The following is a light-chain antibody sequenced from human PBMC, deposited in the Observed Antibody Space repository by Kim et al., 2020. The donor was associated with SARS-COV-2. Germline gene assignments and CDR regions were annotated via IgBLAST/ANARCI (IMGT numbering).Light chain of an antibody. V-gene: IGKV1-9*01. CDR3: QQLNSYPYT. J-gene: IGKJ2*01. CDR1: QGISSY. Sequence: SASVGDRVTITWRASQGISSYLAWYQQKPGKAPNLLIYAASTLQSGVPSRFSGSGSGTDFTLTISSLQPEDFATYYCQQLNSYPYTFGQGTKLEI. CDR2: AAS.